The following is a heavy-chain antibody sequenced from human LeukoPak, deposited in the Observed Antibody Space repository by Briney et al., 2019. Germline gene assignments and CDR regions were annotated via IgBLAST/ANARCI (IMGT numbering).Heavy chain of an antibody. J-gene: IGHJ4*02. CDR3: ARGRGWLQASVDY. CDR1: VGSFSGYY. Sequence: PSETLSLTCAVYVGSFSGYYWSWIRQPPGKGLEWIGEINHSGSTNYNPSLKSRVTISVDTSKNQFSLKLSSVTAADTAVYYCARGRGWLQASVDYWGQGTLVTVSS. V-gene: IGHV4-34*01. CDR2: INHSGST. D-gene: IGHD5-24*01.